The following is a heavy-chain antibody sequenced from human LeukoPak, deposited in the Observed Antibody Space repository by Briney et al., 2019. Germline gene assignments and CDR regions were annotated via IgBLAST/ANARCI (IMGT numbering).Heavy chain of an antibody. CDR3: ATNWGFDYYYYYMDV. Sequence: SVKVSCKASGGTFSSYAISWVRQAPGQGLEWMGGIIPIFGTANYAQKFQGRVTIITDESTSTAYMELSSLRSEDTAVYYCATNWGFDYYYYYMDVWGKGTTVTVSS. J-gene: IGHJ6*03. CDR1: GGTFSSYA. CDR2: IIPIFGTA. V-gene: IGHV1-69*05. D-gene: IGHD7-27*01.